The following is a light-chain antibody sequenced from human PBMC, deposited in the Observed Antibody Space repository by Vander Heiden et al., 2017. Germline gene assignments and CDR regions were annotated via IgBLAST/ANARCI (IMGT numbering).Light chain of an antibody. Sequence: EIVMTQSPATLSVSPGERATLSCRASQSVSSNLAWYQQKPGQAPRLLIYGASTRAPGIPARFSGSGSGTEFTLTISSLQSEDFAVYYCQQHNNWPPLTFGGGTKVEIK. CDR3: QQHNNWPPLT. V-gene: IGKV3-15*01. CDR2: GAS. CDR1: QSVSSN. J-gene: IGKJ4*01.